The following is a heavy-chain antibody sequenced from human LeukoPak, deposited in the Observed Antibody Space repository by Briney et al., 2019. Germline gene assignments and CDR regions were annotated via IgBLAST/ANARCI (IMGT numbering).Heavy chain of an antibody. Sequence: GASLRLSCAASGFTFSSYAMSWVRQAPGKGLEWVSAISGSGGSTYYADSVKGRFTISRDNSENTLYLQMNSLRAEDTAVYYCAKKLPGLEWLYHYYGMDVWGQGTTVTVSS. J-gene: IGHJ6*02. CDR1: GFTFSSYA. CDR3: AKKLPGLEWLYHYYGMDV. CDR2: ISGSGGST. V-gene: IGHV3-23*01. D-gene: IGHD3-3*01.